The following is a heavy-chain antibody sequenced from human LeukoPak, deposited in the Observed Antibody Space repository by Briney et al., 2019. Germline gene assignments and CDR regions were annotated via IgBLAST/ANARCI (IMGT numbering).Heavy chain of an antibody. J-gene: IGHJ6*02. CDR2: ISSRGSTI. V-gene: IGHV3-11*01. CDR1: GFTFSDYY. D-gene: IGHD5-18*01. Sequence: GGSLRLSCAASGFTFSDYYMSWIRQAPGKGLEWVSYISSRGSTIYYADSVKGRFTISRDNAKNSLYLQMNSLRAEDTAVYYCARHDTAMATDFGMDVWGQGTTVTVSS. CDR3: ARHDTAMATDFGMDV.